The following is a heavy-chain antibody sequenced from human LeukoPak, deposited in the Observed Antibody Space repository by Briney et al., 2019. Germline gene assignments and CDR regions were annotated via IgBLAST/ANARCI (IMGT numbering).Heavy chain of an antibody. CDR2: IYYSGST. CDR3: ARHPLYSSSWYFDY. CDR1: GGSISSYY. J-gene: IGHJ4*02. V-gene: IGHV4-59*08. D-gene: IGHD6-13*01. Sequence: SETLSLTCTVSGGSISSYYWSWIRQPPGKGLEWIGYIYYSGSTNYNPSLKSRVTISVDTSKNQFSLKLSSVTAADTAVYYCARHPLYSSSWYFDYWGQGTLVTVSS.